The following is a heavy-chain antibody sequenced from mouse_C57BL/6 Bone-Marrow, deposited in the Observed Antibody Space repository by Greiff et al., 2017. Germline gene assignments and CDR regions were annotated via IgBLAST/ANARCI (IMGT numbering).Heavy chain of an antibody. J-gene: IGHJ2*01. CDR1: GYTFTSYW. CDR3: ARGGVTTVNYLGD. CDR2: IDPNSGGT. V-gene: IGHV1-72*01. D-gene: IGHD1-1*01. Sequence: VKLKQPGAELVKPGASVKLSCKASGYTFTSYWMHWVKQRPGRGLEWIGRIDPNSGGTKYNEKFKSKATLTVDKPSSTAYMQLSSLTSDDSAVYYCARGGVTTVNYLGDWGQGTTLTVSS.